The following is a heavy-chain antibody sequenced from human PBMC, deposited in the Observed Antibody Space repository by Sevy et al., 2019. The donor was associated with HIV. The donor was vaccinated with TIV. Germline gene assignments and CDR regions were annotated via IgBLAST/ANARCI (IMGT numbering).Heavy chain of an antibody. CDR2: LSFGCGKI. V-gene: IGHV3-23*01. D-gene: IGHD2-8*02. Sequence: GGSLRLSCAASGFAFYDYSMSWIRQAPGKGLEWVATLSFGCGKINYADSVKGRFTISRDNSKNSFYLQMDNLRVEDTALYCCAREWCTRPHDYWGQGTRVTVSS. CDR1: GFAFYDYS. J-gene: IGHJ4*02. CDR3: AREWCTRPHDY.